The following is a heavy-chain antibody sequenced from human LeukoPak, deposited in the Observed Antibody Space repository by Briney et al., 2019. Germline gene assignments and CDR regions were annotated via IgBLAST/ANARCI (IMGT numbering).Heavy chain of an antibody. J-gene: IGHJ4*02. CDR2: ISYDGSNK. D-gene: IGHD4-23*01. Sequence: GRSLRLSCAASGFTFSSYAMHWVRQAPGKGLEWVAVISYDGSNKYYADSVKGRFTISRDNAKNTLYLQMNSLIAEDTAVYYCTRTYGGFDYWGQGALVTVSS. CDR3: TRTYGGFDY. V-gene: IGHV3-30*04. CDR1: GFTFSSYA.